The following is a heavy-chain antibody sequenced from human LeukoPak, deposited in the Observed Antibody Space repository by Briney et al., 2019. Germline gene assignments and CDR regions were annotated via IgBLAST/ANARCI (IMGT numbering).Heavy chain of an antibody. J-gene: IGHJ4*02. V-gene: IGHV4-4*01. CDR2: IYHSGST. Sequence: ETLSLTCAVSGGSISSNNWWSWVRQPPGKGLEWIGEIYHSGSTNYNPSLKSRVTISLDKSKNQFSLKLSSVTAADTAVYFCARRSKAEIYYDSSGYVDYWGQGTLVTVSS. CDR3: ARRSKAEIYYDSSGYVDY. D-gene: IGHD3-22*01. CDR1: GGSISSNNW.